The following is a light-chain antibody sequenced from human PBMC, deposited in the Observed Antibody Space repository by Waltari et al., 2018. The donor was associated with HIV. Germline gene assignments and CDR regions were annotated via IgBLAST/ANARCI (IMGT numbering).Light chain of an antibody. CDR2: EVS. CDR1: RSDVGGYNY. V-gene: IGLV2-8*01. Sequence: QSALTQPPSASGSPGQSVTISCTGTRSDVGGYNYVSWYQQHPGKAPKLMIDEVSKRPSGVPDRFSGSKSGNTASLTVSGLQAEDEADYYCSSSRVFGGGTKLTVL. CDR3: SSSRV. J-gene: IGLJ3*02.